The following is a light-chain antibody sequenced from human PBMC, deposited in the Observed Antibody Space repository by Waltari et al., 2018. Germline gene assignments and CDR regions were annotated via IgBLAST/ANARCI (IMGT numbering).Light chain of an antibody. V-gene: IGLV2-14*03. J-gene: IGLJ3*02. CDR2: GVS. CDR3: TSFTRAKTWV. Sequence: QSALTQPASVSGSPRQSITISCTGTRSDIGAFNYVSWYQQHSGKAPRLIIFGVSDRPSGISNLFSGSKSGNTASLTISGLQAEDEADYYCTSFTRAKTWVFGGGTKVTVL. CDR1: RSDIGAFNY.